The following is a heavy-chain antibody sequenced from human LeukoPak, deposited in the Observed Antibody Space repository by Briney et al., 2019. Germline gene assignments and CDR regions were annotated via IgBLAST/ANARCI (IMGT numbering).Heavy chain of an antibody. Sequence: DSVKGRLTISRDKAKNSLYLQMNSLRAEDTAVYYCARLSIEAARLFDYWGQGTLVTVSS. V-gene: IGHV3-21*01. CDR3: ARLSIEAARLFDY. J-gene: IGHJ4*02. D-gene: IGHD6-6*01.